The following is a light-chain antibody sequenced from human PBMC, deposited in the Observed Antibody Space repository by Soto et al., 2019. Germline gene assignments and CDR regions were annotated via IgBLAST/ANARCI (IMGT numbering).Light chain of an antibody. J-gene: IGKJ1*01. Sequence: DIQMTHSPSTLSASVGDRVTITCRASQGISNYLAWYQQKPGKVPKLLIYAASNLQSGVPSRFSGSGSGTDFTLTISSLQPEDFATYFCQQSYSTPPWTFGQGTKVDIK. CDR2: AAS. CDR1: QGISNY. CDR3: QQSYSTPPWT. V-gene: IGKV1-39*01.